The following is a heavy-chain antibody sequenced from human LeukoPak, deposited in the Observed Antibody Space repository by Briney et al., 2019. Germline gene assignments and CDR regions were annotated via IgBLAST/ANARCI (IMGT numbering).Heavy chain of an antibody. V-gene: IGHV1-69*13. Sequence: SVKVSCKASGGTFSSYAISWVRQAPGQGLERMGGIIPIFGTANYAQKFQGRVTITADESTSTAYMELSSLRSEDTAVYYCTRDKMAYYYYYVDVWGKGTTVTVSS. CDR3: TRDKMAYYYYYVDV. J-gene: IGHJ6*03. CDR2: IIPIFGTA. D-gene: IGHD5-24*01. CDR1: GGTFSSYA.